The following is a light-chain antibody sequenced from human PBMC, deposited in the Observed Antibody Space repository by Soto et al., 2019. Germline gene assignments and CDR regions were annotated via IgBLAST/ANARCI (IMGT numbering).Light chain of an antibody. CDR3: QQYNSYPLT. V-gene: IGKV1-5*03. CDR2: KAS. J-gene: IGKJ4*01. Sequence: DIQMTQSPSTLSASVGDRVTITCRASQSISSWLAWYQQTPGKAPNLLIYKASSLESGVPSRFSGSGSGTAFTLTISSLQPDDFATYYCQQYNSYPLTFGGGTKVEIK. CDR1: QSISSW.